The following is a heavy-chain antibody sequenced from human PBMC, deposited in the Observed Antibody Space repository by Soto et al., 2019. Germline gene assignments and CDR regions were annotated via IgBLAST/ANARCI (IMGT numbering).Heavy chain of an antibody. Sequence: SETLSLTCTVSGGSISSGYYYWSWIRQHPGKGLEWIGTIYFSGTTYYNPSLKSRVTISVDTSKSQFSLKLSSVTAADTAVYYCARRDRSGFSYWLDTWGQGTLVT. V-gene: IGHV4-31*03. D-gene: IGHD3-22*01. CDR1: GGSISSGYYY. J-gene: IGHJ5*02. CDR3: ARRDRSGFSYWLDT. CDR2: IYFSGTT.